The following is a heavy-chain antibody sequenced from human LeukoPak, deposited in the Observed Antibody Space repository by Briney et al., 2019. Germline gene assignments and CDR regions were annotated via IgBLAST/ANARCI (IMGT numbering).Heavy chain of an antibody. CDR2: INHSGST. D-gene: IGHD6-19*01. J-gene: IGHJ4*02. CDR3: ARSGYSSGWYESV. Sequence: PPETLSLTCAVYGGSFSGYYWSWIRQPPGKGLEWIGEINHSGSTNYNPSLKSRVTISVDTSKNQFSLKLSSVTAADTAVYYCARSGYSSGWYESVWGQGTLVTVSS. CDR1: GGSFSGYY. V-gene: IGHV4-34*01.